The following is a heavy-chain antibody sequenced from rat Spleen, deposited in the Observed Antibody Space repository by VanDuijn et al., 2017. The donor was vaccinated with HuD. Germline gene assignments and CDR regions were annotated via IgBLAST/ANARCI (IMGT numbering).Heavy chain of an antibody. V-gene: IGHV2S63*01. J-gene: IGHJ2*01. CDR1: GFSLTDYS. CDR2: MWSGGST. CDR3: TRQLGG. Sequence: VQLKESGPGLVQPSQTLSLTCTVSGFSLTDYSVHWVRQPPGKGLEWMGVMWSGGSTAYNSALKSRLSISRDTTKNQVFVKINSLQTEDTAIYYCTRQLGGWGQGVMVTVSS. D-gene: IGHD5-1*01.